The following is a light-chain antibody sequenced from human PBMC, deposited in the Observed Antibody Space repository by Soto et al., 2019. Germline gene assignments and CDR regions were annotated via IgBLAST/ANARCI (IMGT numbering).Light chain of an antibody. Sequence: QSVLTQPASVSGSPGQSITISCTGTSSDVGGYNYVSWYQQHPGKAPKLMIYDVSNRPSGVSNRFSGSTSGNTASLTISGLQAEAEADYYCSSYTSSSTVVFGGGTKLTV. J-gene: IGLJ2*01. V-gene: IGLV2-14*01. CDR1: SSDVGGYNY. CDR2: DVS. CDR3: SSYTSSSTVV.